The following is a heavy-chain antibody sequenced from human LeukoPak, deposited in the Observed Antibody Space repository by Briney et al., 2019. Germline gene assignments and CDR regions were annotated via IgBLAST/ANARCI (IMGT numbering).Heavy chain of an antibody. CDR2: IGPAGDT. V-gene: IGHV3-13*03. Sequence: QSGGSLRLSCAACGFTFSRYDMHWVRQATGKRLEWVSVIGPAGDTYYPGSVKGQFTISRDNAKNSLYLQMNSLGDEDTAVYFCARDDGGNFNDAFDIWGQGTMVTVSS. CDR1: GFTFSRYD. CDR3: ARDDGGNFNDAFDI. D-gene: IGHD4-23*01. J-gene: IGHJ3*02.